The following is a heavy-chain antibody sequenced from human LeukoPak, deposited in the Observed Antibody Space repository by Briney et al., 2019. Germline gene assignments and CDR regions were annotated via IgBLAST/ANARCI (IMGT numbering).Heavy chain of an antibody. V-gene: IGHV4-59*08. D-gene: IGHD3-16*01. CDR2: IYSSGST. CDR3: AKQMSTVTFTPFDY. J-gene: IGHJ4*02. CDR1: GGSISSYY. Sequence: SETLSLTCTVSGGSISSYYWSWIRQPPGKGLEWIGYIYSSGSTNYNPSLKSRVTLSVDTSIHQFSLKLSSVTAADTAVYYCAKQMSTVTFTPFDYWGQGTLVTVSS.